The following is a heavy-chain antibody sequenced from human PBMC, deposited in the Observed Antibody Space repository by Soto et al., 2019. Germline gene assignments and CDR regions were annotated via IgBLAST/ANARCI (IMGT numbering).Heavy chain of an antibody. Sequence: PSETLSLTCAVYGGSFSGYYWSWIRQPPGKGLEWIGEINHSGSTNYNPSLKSRVTISVDTSKNQFSLKLSSVTAADTAVYYCASRGYSYGRYYYGMDVWGRGTTVTVSS. CDR3: ASRGYSYGRYYYGMDV. CDR1: GGSFSGYY. CDR2: INHSGST. J-gene: IGHJ6*02. D-gene: IGHD5-18*01. V-gene: IGHV4-34*01.